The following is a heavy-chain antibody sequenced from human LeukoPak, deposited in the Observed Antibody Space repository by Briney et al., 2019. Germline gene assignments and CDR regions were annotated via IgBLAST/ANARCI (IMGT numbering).Heavy chain of an antibody. D-gene: IGHD1-20*01. J-gene: IGHJ4*02. CDR1: GGSISSYY. V-gene: IGHV4-59*08. Sequence: PSETLSLTCTVSGGSISSYYWSWIRQPPGKGLEWIGYIYYSGSTNYNPSLKSRVTISLDTSKNQFSLKLSSVTAADTAVYYCARSINWNEIGFDYWGQGTLVTVSS. CDR3: ARSINWNEIGFDY. CDR2: IYYSGST.